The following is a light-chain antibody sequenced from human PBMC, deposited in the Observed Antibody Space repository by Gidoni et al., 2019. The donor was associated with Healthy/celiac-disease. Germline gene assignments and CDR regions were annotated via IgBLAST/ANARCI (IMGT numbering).Light chain of an antibody. CDR3: QSYDSSLSGSKV. CDR1: SPNIGAGYD. Sequence: QSVLTQPPSVSGAPGQRVPISFTGSSPNIGAGYDVHWYQQLPRTAPKLLIYGNSNRPSGVPDRFSGSKSGTSAALAITGLQAEDEADYYCQSYDSSLSGSKVFGTGTKVTVL. V-gene: IGLV1-40*01. CDR2: GNS. J-gene: IGLJ1*01.